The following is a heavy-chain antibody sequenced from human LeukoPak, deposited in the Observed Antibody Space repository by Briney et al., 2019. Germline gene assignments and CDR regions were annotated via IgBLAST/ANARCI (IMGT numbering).Heavy chain of an antibody. D-gene: IGHD5-18*01. J-gene: IGHJ3*02. CDR2: INSSGSTI. Sequence: GGSLRLSCAASGFTFGSYAMNWVRQAPGKGLEWVSYINSSGSTIYYADSVKGRFTISRDNAKNSLYLQMNSLRAEDTAVYYCARGMTSGYSYGFDAFDIWGQGTMVTVSS. V-gene: IGHV3-48*03. CDR3: ARGMTSGYSYGFDAFDI. CDR1: GFTFGSYA.